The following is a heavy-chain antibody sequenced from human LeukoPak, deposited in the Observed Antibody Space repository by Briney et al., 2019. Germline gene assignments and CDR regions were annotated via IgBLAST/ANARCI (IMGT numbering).Heavy chain of an antibody. CDR1: GYTFTSYY. D-gene: IGHD5-12*01. Sequence: GASVKVSCKASGYTFTSYYMHWVRQAPGQGLEWMGIINPSGGSTSYAQKFQGRVTMTRDTSTSTVYMELSSLRSEDTAVYYCARSAQNRDGYNPQVYNWSDPWGQGTLVTVSS. V-gene: IGHV1-46*01. CDR2: INPSGGST. J-gene: IGHJ5*02. CDR3: ARSAQNRDGYNPQVYNWSDP.